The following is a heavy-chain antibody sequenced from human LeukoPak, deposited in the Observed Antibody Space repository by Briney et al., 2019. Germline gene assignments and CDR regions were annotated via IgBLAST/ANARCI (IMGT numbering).Heavy chain of an antibody. Sequence: SETLSLTCTVSGGSISSYYWSWIRQPPGKGLEWIGYIYYSGSTNYNPPLKSRVTISVDTSKNQFSLKLSSVTAADTAVYYCAREEGDGGRNNWFDPWGQGTLVTVSS. J-gene: IGHJ5*02. CDR1: GGSISSYY. CDR2: IYYSGST. D-gene: IGHD4-23*01. CDR3: AREEGDGGRNNWFDP. V-gene: IGHV4-59*01.